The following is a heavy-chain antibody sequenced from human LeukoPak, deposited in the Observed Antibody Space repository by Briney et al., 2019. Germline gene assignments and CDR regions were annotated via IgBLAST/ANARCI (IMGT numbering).Heavy chain of an antibody. D-gene: IGHD4-11*01. J-gene: IGHJ4*02. CDR1: GFTFSAYW. V-gene: IGHV3-7*01. CDR3: VRGLIGDYSFDY. CDR2: IMQDGSEK. Sequence: PGGSLRLSCAASGFTFSAYWMTWVRQAPGKGLEWVANIMQDGSEKYYVDSVKGRFTISKDNAKNSLYLQMNSLRAEDTAVYYCVRGLIGDYSFDYWGQGTLVTVSS.